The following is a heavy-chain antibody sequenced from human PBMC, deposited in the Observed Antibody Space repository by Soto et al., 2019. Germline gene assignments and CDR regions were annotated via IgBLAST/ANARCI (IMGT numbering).Heavy chain of an antibody. D-gene: IGHD4-17*01. CDR3: ARGITTFTVTTIWFDP. J-gene: IGHJ5*02. CDR1: GGSFSGYY. Sequence: PSETLSLTCAVYGGSFSGYYWSWIRQPPGKGLEWIGEINHSGSTNYNPSLKSRVTISVDTSKNQFSLKLSSVTAADTAVYYCARGITTFTVTTIWFDPWGQGTLVTVSS. V-gene: IGHV4-34*01. CDR2: INHSGST.